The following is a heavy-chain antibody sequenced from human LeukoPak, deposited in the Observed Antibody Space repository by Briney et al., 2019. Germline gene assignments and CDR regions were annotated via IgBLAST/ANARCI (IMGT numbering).Heavy chain of an antibody. D-gene: IGHD6-13*01. Sequence: ASVTVSCTASGYTFTSYDINWVRQAPGQGLEWMGWMNPNSGNTNYAQKLQGRVTITTDTSTSTAYMELRSLRSDDTAVYYCARPQSPAIAAAGKRYRDYYYGMDVWGQGTTVTVSS. CDR1: GYTFTSYD. CDR3: ARPQSPAIAAAGKRYRDYYYGMDV. J-gene: IGHJ6*02. CDR2: MNPNSGNT. V-gene: IGHV1-18*01.